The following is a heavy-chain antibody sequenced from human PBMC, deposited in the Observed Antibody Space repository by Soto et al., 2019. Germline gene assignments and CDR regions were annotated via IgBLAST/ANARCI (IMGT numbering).Heavy chain of an antibody. CDR3: ARELGYCTNGVCYTLGGHFDY. CDR1: GFTFSSYG. Sequence: GGSLRLSCAASGFTFSSYGMHWVRQAPGKGLEWVAVIWYDGSNKYYADSVKGRFTISRDNSKNTLYLQMNSLRAEDTAVYYCARELGYCTNGVCYTLGGHFDYWGQGTLVTVSS. D-gene: IGHD2-8*01. CDR2: IWYDGSNK. V-gene: IGHV3-33*01. J-gene: IGHJ4*02.